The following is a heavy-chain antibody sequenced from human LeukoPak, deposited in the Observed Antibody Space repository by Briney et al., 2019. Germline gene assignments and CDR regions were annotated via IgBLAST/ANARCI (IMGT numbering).Heavy chain of an antibody. J-gene: IGHJ4*02. D-gene: IGHD4-23*01. CDR2: IKQDGSDK. CDR3: ARKTVVGSYFDY. V-gene: IGHV3-7*03. Sequence: GGSLRLSCAASGFTFGAYWMSWVRQAPGKGLEWVANIKQDGSDKYYVDSVKGRFTISRDNAKNSLYLQMNSLRAEDTAVYYCARKTVVGSYFDYWGQGTPVTLSS. CDR1: GFTFGAYW.